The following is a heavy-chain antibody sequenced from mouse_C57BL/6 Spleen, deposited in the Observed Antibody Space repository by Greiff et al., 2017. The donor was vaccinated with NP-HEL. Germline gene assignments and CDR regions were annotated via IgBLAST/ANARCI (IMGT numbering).Heavy chain of an antibody. D-gene: IGHD4-1*01. V-gene: IGHV2-9*01. CDR1: GFSLTSYG. CDR3: AKHGWDEEYFDV. CDR2: IWGGGST. J-gene: IGHJ1*03. Sequence: QVQLKESGPGLVAPSQSLSITCTVSGFSLTSYGVDWVRQPPGKGLEWLGVIWGGGSTTYNSALMSRLSISKDNSKSQVFLKMNSLQTDDTARYYCAKHGWDEEYFDVWGTGTTVTVSS.